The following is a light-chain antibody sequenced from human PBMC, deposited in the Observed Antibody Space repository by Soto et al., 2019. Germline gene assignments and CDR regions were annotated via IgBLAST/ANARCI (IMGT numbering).Light chain of an antibody. V-gene: IGLV1-44*01. CDR2: SND. CDR1: SSNMASNT. CDR3: ASWDDSLNGHV. J-gene: IGLJ1*01. Sequence: QSVLTQPPSASGTPVQRVTGCCSGSSSNMASNTVNWYQQLPGTAPKLLIYSNDQPPSGVPDRFSASKSGTSASLAISGLQSEDEADYYCASWDDSLNGHVFGTGTKVTVL.